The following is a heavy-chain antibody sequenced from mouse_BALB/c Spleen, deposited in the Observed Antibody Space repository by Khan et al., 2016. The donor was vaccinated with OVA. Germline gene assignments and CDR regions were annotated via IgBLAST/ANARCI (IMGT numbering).Heavy chain of an antibody. V-gene: IGHV1-7*01. CDR3: ARRDMTFAY. D-gene: IGHD3-3*01. CDR2: INPSTGYT. Sequence: VQLQESGAELAKPGASVKMSCKASGYTFTSYWMHWVKQRPGQGLEWIGYINPSTGYTEYNQKFKDKATLTADKSSSTAYMQLSSLTSEDSAVYYCARRDMTFAYWGQGTLVTVSA. CDR1: GYTFTSYW. J-gene: IGHJ3*01.